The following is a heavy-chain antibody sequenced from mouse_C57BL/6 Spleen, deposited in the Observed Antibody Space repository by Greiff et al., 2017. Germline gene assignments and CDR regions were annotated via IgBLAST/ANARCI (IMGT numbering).Heavy chain of an antibody. V-gene: IGHV1-85*01. CDR3: ARDSSGEALDY. J-gene: IGHJ4*01. CDR2: ISPRDGST. D-gene: IGHD3-2*02. CDR1: GFTFTSYD. Sequence: QVHVMQSGPELVKPGASVKLSCKASGFTFTSYDITWVKQTPGQGLEWIGCISPRDGSTKYNETFKGKATLTVDKTSSTVYMDLHSLTSEDSAVYSCARDSSGEALDYWGQGTSVTVSS.